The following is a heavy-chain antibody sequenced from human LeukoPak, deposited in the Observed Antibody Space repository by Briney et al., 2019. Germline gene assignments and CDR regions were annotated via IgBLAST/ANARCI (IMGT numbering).Heavy chain of an antibody. J-gene: IGHJ3*02. V-gene: IGHV4-59*01. D-gene: IGHD2-21*02. CDR1: GGSISSYY. Sequence: SETLSLTCTVSGGSISSYYWSWIRQPPGKGLEWIGYIYYSGSTNYNPSLKSRVTISVDTSKNQFSLKLSSVTAADTAVYYCAREIPCGGDCYYDAFDIWGQGTMVTVSS. CDR3: AREIPCGGDCYYDAFDI. CDR2: IYYSGST.